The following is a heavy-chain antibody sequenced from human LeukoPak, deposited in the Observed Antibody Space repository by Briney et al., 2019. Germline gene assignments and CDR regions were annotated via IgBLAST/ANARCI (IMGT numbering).Heavy chain of an antibody. D-gene: IGHD3-10*01. V-gene: IGHV4-30-4*08. CDR2: IYYSGST. CDR1: GGSISSGDYY. J-gene: IGHJ5*02. Sequence: SETLSLTCTVSGGSISSGDYYWSWIRQPPGTGLEWIGYIYYSGSTYYNPSLKSRVTISVDTSKNQFSLKLSSVTAADTAVYYCARGMVRGVFDPWGQGTLVTVSS. CDR3: ARGMVRGVFDP.